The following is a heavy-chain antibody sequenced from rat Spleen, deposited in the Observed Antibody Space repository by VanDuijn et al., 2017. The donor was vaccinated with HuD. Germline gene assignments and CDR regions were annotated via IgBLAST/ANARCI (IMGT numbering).Heavy chain of an antibody. CDR2: ISADGSRT. CDR1: GFSFSNSY. Sequence: EVQLVESGGDLVQPGGSLKLSCAASGFSFSNSYMAWVRQAPTKGLEWLATISADGSRTYYRDSVKGRFTISRDNAKSTLYLQMDSLRSEDTATYYCATHEPRDYFDHWGQGVMVTVSS. V-gene: IGHV5-29*01. CDR3: ATHEPRDYFDH. J-gene: IGHJ2*01.